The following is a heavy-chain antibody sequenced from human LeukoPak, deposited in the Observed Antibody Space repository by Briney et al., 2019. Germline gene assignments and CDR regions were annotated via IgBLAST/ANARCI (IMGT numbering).Heavy chain of an antibody. V-gene: IGHV4-4*02. Sequence: SGTLSLTCDVSGGSVSSSNWWSWVRQPRGKGLEWIGEIYHSGLTNYNPSLKSRVTISVDKSKNQFSLKLTSVTAADTAVYYCARDGSCSGGSCYDYWGQGTLFTVSS. CDR2: IYHSGLT. CDR3: ARDGSCSGGSCYDY. CDR1: GGSVSSSNW. J-gene: IGHJ4*02. D-gene: IGHD2-15*01.